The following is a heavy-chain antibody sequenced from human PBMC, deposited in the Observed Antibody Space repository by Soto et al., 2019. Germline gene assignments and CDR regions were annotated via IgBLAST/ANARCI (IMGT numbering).Heavy chain of an antibody. CDR1: GFTFDDYA. CDR3: AKDRYNWNDVATFDI. CDR2: ISWNSGSI. V-gene: IGHV3-9*01. D-gene: IGHD1-20*01. Sequence: GGSLRLSCAASGFTFDDYAMHWVRQAPGKGLEWVSGISWNSGSIGYADSVKGRFTISRDNAKNSLYLQMNSLRAEDTALYYCAKDRYNWNDVATFDIWGQGTMVTVSS. J-gene: IGHJ3*02.